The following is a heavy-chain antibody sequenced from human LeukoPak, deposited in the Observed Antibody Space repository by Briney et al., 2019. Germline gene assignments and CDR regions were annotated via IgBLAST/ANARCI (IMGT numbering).Heavy chain of an antibody. CDR3: ASQSYNYPPYRSGGSCHQQAFDI. Sequence: GESLKISCKGSGYSFTSYWIGWVRQVPGKGLEWMGIIYPGDSDTRYSPSFQGQVTISADKSISTAYLQWSSLKASDTAMYYCASQSYNYPPYRSGGSCHQQAFDIWGQGTMVTVSS. D-gene: IGHD2-15*01. J-gene: IGHJ3*02. CDR2: IYPGDSDT. V-gene: IGHV5-51*01. CDR1: GYSFTSYW.